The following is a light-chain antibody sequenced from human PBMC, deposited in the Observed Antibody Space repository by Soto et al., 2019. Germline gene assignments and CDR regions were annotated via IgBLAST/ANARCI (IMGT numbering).Light chain of an antibody. V-gene: IGLV1-47*01. J-gene: IGLJ2*01. Sequence: QSVLTQSPSASGTPGQRVTISCSGRTSNIGSNFVYWYQQVPGTAPKLLVYRNNQRPSGVPDRFSGSKSGTSASLAISCLRSEDEADYYCAAWDDSLNGVLFGGGTKLTVL. CDR1: TSNIGSNF. CDR3: AAWDDSLNGVL. CDR2: RNN.